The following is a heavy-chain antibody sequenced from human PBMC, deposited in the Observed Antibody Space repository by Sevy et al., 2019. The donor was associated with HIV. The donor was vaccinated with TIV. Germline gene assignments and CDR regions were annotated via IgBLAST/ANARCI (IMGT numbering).Heavy chain of an antibody. Sequence: GGSLRLSCVDSGFTFHSHAMHWVRQAPGKGLEWVAAVSYDGSNKFYTDSVKGRFVISRDNSKYTLYLQINSLRVEDTAVYHCARDRGAPPTAILYYFDFWGQGTLVTVSS. D-gene: IGHD5-18*01. V-gene: IGHV3-30*09. CDR1: GFTFHSHA. J-gene: IGHJ4*02. CDR2: VSYDGSNK. CDR3: ARDRGAPPTAILYYFDF.